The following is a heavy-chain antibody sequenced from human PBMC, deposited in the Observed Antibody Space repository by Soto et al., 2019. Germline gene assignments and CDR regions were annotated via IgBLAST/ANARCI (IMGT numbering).Heavy chain of an antibody. J-gene: IGHJ4*02. Sequence: PGGSLRLSCAASGFTFSSYSMNWVRQAPGKGLEWVSSISSSSSYIYYADSVKGRFTISRDNAKNSLYLQMNSLRAEDTAVYYCARDPRSRGYYDSSGYGIPDYWGQGTLVTVSS. CDR3: ARDPRSRGYYDSSGYGIPDY. CDR2: ISSSSSYI. CDR1: GFTFSSYS. V-gene: IGHV3-21*01. D-gene: IGHD3-22*01.